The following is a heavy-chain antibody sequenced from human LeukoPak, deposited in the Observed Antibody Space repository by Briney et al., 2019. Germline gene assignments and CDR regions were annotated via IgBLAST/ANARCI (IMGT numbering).Heavy chain of an antibody. J-gene: IGHJ4*02. D-gene: IGHD4-23*01. CDR2: IYYSGST. CDR1: GGSISSYY. V-gene: IGHV4-59*01. Sequence: SETLSLTCAVYGGSISSYYWSWIRQPPGKGLEWIGYIYYSGSTNYNPSLKSRVTISVDTSKNQFSLKLSSVTAADTAVYYCARGNDYGGNPYPKYYFDYWGQGTLVTVSS. CDR3: ARGNDYGGNPYPKYYFDY.